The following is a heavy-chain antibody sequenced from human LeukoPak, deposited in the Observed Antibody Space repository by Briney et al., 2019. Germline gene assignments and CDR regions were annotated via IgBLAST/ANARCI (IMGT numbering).Heavy chain of an antibody. CDR1: GGSISSYY. CDR2: IYYSGST. D-gene: IGHD3-10*01. J-gene: IGHJ6*03. V-gene: IGHV4-59*01. CDR3: ARVFDSGSQAYFYYMDV. Sequence: SETLSLTCTVSGGSISSYYWSWIRQPPGKGLEWIGYIYYSGSTNYNPSLKSRVTISVKTSKNQFSLKLSSVTAANTAVYYCARVFDSGSQAYFYYMDVWGKGTTVTIFS.